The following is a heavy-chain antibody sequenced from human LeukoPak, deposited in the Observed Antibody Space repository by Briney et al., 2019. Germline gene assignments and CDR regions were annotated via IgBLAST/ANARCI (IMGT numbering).Heavy chain of an antibody. J-gene: IGHJ4*02. D-gene: IGHD3-22*01. CDR3: ARGGGYYSDSSGGEFDY. CDR1: GGSISSYY. Sequence: SETLSLTCTVSGGSISSYYWSWIRQPPGKALEWIGYIYYSRSTNYNPSLESRVIISIDTSKNQFSLKLSSVTAAGTAVYYCARGGGYYSDSSGGEFDYWGQGTLVTVSS. CDR2: IYYSRST. V-gene: IGHV4-59*01.